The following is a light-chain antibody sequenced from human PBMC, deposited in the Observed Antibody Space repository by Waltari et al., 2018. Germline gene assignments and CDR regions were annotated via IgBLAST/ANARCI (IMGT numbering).Light chain of an antibody. Sequence: IVLTHSPGTLSLCPGERAPLSCRASQSVSSSYLACYQQKPGQAPRLLIYGASSRATGIPDRFSGSGSGTDFTLTISRLEPEDFAVYDCQQYGSSPKYTFGQVTKLEIK. CDR3: QQYGSSPKYT. V-gene: IGKV3-20*01. J-gene: IGKJ2*01. CDR2: GAS. CDR1: QSVSSSY.